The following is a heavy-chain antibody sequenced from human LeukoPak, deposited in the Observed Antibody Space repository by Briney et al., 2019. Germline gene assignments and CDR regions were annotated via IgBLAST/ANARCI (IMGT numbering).Heavy chain of an antibody. CDR3: ARVNECSSTSCYINY. Sequence: SETLSLTCVVYGGSFSGYYWSWIRQPPGKGLEWIGEINHSGSTNYNPSLKSRVTISGDTSKNQFSLKLSSVTAADTAVYYCARVNECSSTSCYINYWGQGTLVTVSS. V-gene: IGHV4-34*01. J-gene: IGHJ4*02. CDR2: INHSGST. D-gene: IGHD2-2*02. CDR1: GGSFSGYY.